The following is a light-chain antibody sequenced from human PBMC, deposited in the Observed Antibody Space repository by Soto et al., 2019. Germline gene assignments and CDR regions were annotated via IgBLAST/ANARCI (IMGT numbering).Light chain of an antibody. Sequence: EIVMTQSPATLSVSPGERATLSCRASQSVSSNLAWYQQKPGQAPRLLIYGASTRATGIPARFSGSRSGTEFTLPISSLQSEDFAVYYCPQYNNWPPTFGQGTRLEIK. J-gene: IGKJ5*01. CDR1: QSVSSN. CDR3: PQYNNWPPT. CDR2: GAS. V-gene: IGKV3-15*01.